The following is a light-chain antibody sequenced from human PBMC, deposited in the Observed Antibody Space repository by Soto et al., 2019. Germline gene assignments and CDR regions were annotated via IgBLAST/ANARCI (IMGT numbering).Light chain of an antibody. CDR3: AAWDGSLNGYV. J-gene: IGLJ1*01. CDR2: SNN. V-gene: IGLV1-44*01. CDR1: SSNIGSNT. Sequence: QSGLTQPPSASGTPGQRVTISCSGSSSNIGSNTVNWYQQLPGTAPKLLIYSNNQRPSGVPDRFSGAKSGTSASLAISGLQSEDEADYYCAAWDGSLNGYVFGTGTKVTVL.